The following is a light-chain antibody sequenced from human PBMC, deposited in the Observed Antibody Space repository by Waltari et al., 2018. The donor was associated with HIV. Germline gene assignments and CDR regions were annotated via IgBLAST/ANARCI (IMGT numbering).Light chain of an antibody. Sequence: EIVLTQSPGTLSLSPGERATLSCRASQSISSSSLAWYQQKPGQAPRVLIYGASSSATGIPDRFSGSGSGTDFTLTISRLEPEDFAVYYCQQYGSSVTFGPGTKVDIK. V-gene: IGKV3-20*01. J-gene: IGKJ3*01. CDR1: QSISSSS. CDR3: QQYGSSVT. CDR2: GAS.